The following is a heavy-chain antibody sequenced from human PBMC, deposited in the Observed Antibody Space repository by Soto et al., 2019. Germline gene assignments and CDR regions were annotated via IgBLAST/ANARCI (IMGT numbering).Heavy chain of an antibody. CDR3: ARHSRIAVAGTASIDY. V-gene: IGHV4-39*01. D-gene: IGHD6-19*01. CDR2: IYYSGST. J-gene: IGHJ4*02. Sequence: PSETLSLTCTVSGGSISSSSYYWGWIRQPPGKGLEWIGSIYYSGSTYYNPSLKSRVTISVDTSKNQFSLKLSSVTAADTAVYYCARHSRIAVAGTASIDYWGQGTLVTVS. CDR1: GGSISSSSYY.